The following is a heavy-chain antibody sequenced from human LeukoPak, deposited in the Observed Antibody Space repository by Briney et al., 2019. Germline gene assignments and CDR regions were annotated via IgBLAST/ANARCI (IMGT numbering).Heavy chain of an antibody. Sequence: PGGSLRLSCTASGFTFSNYAMSCVPHAPGKGREWVSTISGSDGSTYYADSVKGRFTISRDNSKNTLYLQMNSLRVEDTAIYYCAKGRGYCTGGSCYSDYWGQGTLVTVSS. CDR1: GFTFSNYA. CDR3: AKGRGYCTGGSCYSDY. D-gene: IGHD2-15*01. V-gene: IGHV3-23*01. CDR2: ISGSDGST. J-gene: IGHJ4*02.